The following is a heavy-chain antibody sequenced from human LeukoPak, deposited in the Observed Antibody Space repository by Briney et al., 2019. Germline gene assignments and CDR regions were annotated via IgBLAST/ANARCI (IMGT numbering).Heavy chain of an antibody. D-gene: IGHD2-15*01. CDR3: AGRTHFSRLRVDAFDI. CDR2: INPNSGGT. Sequence: ASVKVSCKASGYTFTGYYMHWVRQAPGQGLEWMGWINPNSGGTNYAQKFQGRVTMTRDTSISTAYMELSRLRSDDTAVYYCAGRTHFSRLRVDAFDIWAQGQWSPSLQ. V-gene: IGHV1-2*02. J-gene: IGHJ3*02. CDR1: GYTFTGYY.